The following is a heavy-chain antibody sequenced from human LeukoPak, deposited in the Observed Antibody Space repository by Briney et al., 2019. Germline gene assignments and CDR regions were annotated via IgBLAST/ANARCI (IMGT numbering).Heavy chain of an antibody. CDR2: INPSGGST. CDR1: GYTFTSYY. J-gene: IGHJ6*02. Sequence: ASVKVSCKASGYTFTSYYMHWVRQAPGQGLEWMGIINPSGGSTSYAQEFQGRVTMTRDTSTSTVYMELSSLRSEDTAVYYCARDSLLRYYYYGMDVWGQGTTVTVSS. V-gene: IGHV1-46*01. CDR3: ARDSLLRYYYYGMDV.